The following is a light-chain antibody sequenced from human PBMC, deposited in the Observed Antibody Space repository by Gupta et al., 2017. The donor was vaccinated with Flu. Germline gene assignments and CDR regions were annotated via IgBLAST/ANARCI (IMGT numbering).Light chain of an antibody. Sequence: QMAQSPSSVSAAVGDRVTITCRASQDVATWLAWYQQKPGKAPKLLIYGASTLQPAVPSRFSGSGSGTACTLTIDSLQAEDSATYFCQQAKRCPKTFGGGTRLESK. CDR2: GAS. V-gene: IGKV1-12*01. CDR3: QQAKRCPKT. CDR1: QDVATW. J-gene: IGKJ4*01.